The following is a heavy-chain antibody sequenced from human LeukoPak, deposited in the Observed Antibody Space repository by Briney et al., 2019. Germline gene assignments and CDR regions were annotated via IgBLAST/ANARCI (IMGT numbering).Heavy chain of an antibody. CDR3: TSGIFWSGYWSSTY. J-gene: IGHJ4*02. V-gene: IGHV3-21*01. Sequence: GSLRLSCAASGFTVSSNYMSWVRQAPGKGLEWVSSISSSSSYIYYADSVKGRFTISRDNAKNSLYLQMNSLRAEDTAVYYCTSGIFWSGYWSSTYWGQGTLVTVSS. CDR2: ISSSSSYI. CDR1: GFTVSSNY. D-gene: IGHD3-3*01.